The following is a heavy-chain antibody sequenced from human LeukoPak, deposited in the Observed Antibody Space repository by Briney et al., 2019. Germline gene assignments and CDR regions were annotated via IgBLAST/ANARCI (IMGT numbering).Heavy chain of an antibody. J-gene: IGHJ4*02. V-gene: IGHV3-23*01. CDR3: APDLRGTDWSLDY. CDR2: ISDNGDSA. D-gene: IGHD3-9*01. Sequence: GGSLRLSCEASGFAFSFYAMSWLRQPPGKGLEWVSVISDNGDSAFYGDSVKGRFTMSRDNSKNTLFLQMNSLRAEDTAIYYCAPDLRGTDWSLDYWGQGTLVTVSS. CDR1: GFAFSFYA.